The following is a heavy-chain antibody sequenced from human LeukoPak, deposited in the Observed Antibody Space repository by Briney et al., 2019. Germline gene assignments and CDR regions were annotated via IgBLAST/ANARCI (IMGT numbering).Heavy chain of an antibody. J-gene: IGHJ4*02. D-gene: IGHD6-19*01. CDR1: GFTFSTYG. CDR3: VRRRVSGWFYFDY. Sequence: GGSLRLSCAASGFTFSTYGMNWVRQAPGKGLEWISYFSDSRSTIYYADSVRGRFTISRDNAQNSLYLQVNSLRGEDTAVYYCVRRRVSGWFYFDYWGQGTLVTVSS. V-gene: IGHV3-48*01. CDR2: FSDSRSTI.